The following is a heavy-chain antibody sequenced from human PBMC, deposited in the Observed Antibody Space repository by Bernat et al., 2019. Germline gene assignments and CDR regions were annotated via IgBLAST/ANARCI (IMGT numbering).Heavy chain of an antibody. V-gene: IGHV3-23*01. CDR2: IRGSGGST. CDR3: AKDRREGHNWFDP. CDR1: GFTFSSYA. Sequence: EVQLLESGGGLVQPGGSLRLSCAASGFTFSSYAMSWVRQAPGKGLEWVSAIRGSGGSTYYADSVKGRFTSSRANTKNTLYLQMNSLRAEDTTVYYCAKDRREGHNWFDPWGQGTLVTVSS. J-gene: IGHJ5*02.